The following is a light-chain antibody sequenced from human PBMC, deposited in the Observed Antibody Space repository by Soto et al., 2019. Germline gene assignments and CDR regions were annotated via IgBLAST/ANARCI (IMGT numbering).Light chain of an antibody. CDR1: RSDVGSYNR. J-gene: IGLJ1*01. CDR2: AVS. Sequence: QSLLNQPPSLSGSPCESVSISRIGTRSDVGSYNRVSWYQQPPGAAPKLMIYAVSNRPSGVPDRFSGSKSGNTASLTISGLQAEDEADYYCNSYTGGSTYVFGTGTKVTVL. CDR3: NSYTGGSTYV. V-gene: IGLV2-18*02.